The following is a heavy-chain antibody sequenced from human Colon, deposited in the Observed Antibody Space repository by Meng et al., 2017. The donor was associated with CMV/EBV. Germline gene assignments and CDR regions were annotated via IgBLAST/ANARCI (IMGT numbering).Heavy chain of an antibody. Sequence: GESLKISCAGSGFTFSDYAIDWVRQAPGKGLEWVASISNSGRYIYYIDSVKGRFTISRDSAKKLVYLQMNDLRPEDTGVYYCARDHSSSPAPYYYYGIDVWGQGTTVTVSS. J-gene: IGHJ6*02. CDR3: ARDHSSSPAPYYYYGIDV. V-gene: IGHV3-21*01. CDR1: GFTFSDYA. CDR2: ISNSGRYI. D-gene: IGHD6-6*01.